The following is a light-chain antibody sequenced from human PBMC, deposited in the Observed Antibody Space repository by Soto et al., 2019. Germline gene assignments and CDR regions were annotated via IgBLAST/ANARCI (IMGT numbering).Light chain of an antibody. Sequence: QSVLTQPASVSGSPGQSITISCTGTNSDVGGYKHVSWYQHHPGKAPTIMIYEDSNRPSGVSNRFSGSKSGYTASLTISGLQAEDEADYYCNSQRSSGTRVFGTGTKVTVL. V-gene: IGLV2-14*01. CDR2: EDS. CDR3: NSQRSSGTRV. J-gene: IGLJ1*01. CDR1: NSDVGGYKH.